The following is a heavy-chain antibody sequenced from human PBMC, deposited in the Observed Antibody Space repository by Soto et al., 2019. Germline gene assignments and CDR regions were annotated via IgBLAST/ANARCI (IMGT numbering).Heavy chain of an antibody. Sequence: GSLRLSCAASGFTFSSYSMSWVRQAPGKGLEWVSAISGSGGSTYYADSVKGRFTISRDNSKNTLYLQMNSLRAEDTAVYYCAKGGTKQWLVRAPSKCYFDYWGQGTLVTVSS. CDR2: ISGSGGST. D-gene: IGHD6-19*01. V-gene: IGHV3-23*01. J-gene: IGHJ4*02. CDR3: AKGGTKQWLVRAPSKCYFDY. CDR1: GFTFSSYS.